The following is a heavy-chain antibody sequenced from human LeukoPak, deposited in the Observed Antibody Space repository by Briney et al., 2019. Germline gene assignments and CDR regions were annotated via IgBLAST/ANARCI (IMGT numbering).Heavy chain of an antibody. CDR1: DGSVSSVGYY. V-gene: IGHV4-39*01. D-gene: IGHD5-24*01. Sequence: SETLSLTCTVSDGSVSSVGYYWGWIRQPPGRGLEWIGSIYYSGTTYYNPSLASRVTIFVDTPKNQFSLRLSSVTAADTAVYYCARRDQAIDYWGQGTLVTVSS. CDR2: IYYSGTT. J-gene: IGHJ4*02. CDR3: ARRDQAIDY.